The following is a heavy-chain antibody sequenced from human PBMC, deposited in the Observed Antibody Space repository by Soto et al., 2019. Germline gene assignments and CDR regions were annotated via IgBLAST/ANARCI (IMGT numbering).Heavy chain of an antibody. CDR2: THQSGRT. CDR3: ARSEATVLDY. J-gene: IGHJ4*02. V-gene: IGHV4-39*07. D-gene: IGHD4-17*01. Sequence: PSETLSLTCTVSGGSISSGGYYWSWIRQPPGKGLEWIGETHQSGRTNYNPSLKSRVTISVDKSKNEFSLKLSSVTAADTAVYFCARSEATVLDYWGQGTLVTVSS. CDR1: GGSISSGGYY.